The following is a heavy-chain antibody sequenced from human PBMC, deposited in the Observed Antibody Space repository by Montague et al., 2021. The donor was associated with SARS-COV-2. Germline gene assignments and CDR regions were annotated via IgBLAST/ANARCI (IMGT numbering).Heavy chain of an antibody. J-gene: IGHJ6*02. CDR1: GGSISSPGYY. Sequence: SETLSLTCTVPGGSISSPGYYWGWVRQTPGKGLEWLGFIEYSGSTYYNPSLKTRVTMSLDTSKNQFSLKLTSVTAADTALYYCARDITLGMDVWGRGTTVTVSS. V-gene: IGHV4-39*07. CDR2: IEYSGST. CDR3: ARDITLGMDV.